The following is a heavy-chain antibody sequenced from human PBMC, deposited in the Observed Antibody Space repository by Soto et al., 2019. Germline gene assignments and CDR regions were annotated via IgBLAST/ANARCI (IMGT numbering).Heavy chain of an antibody. CDR2: ISAYNGNT. D-gene: IGHD2-15*01. Sequence: ASVKVSCKASGYTFTSYGISWVRQAPGQGLEWMGWISAYNGNTNYAQKLQGRVTMTTDTSTSTAYMELRSLRSDDTAVYYCARDPPYYCSGGSCYPMGAFDIWGQGTMVTVSS. CDR1: GYTFTSYG. J-gene: IGHJ3*02. CDR3: ARDPPYYCSGGSCYPMGAFDI. V-gene: IGHV1-18*01.